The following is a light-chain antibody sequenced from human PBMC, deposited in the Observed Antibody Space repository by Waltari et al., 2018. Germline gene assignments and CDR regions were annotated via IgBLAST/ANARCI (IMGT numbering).Light chain of an antibody. Sequence: QSVLTQPPSAAGTPGQRVTIPCSGSSSNIGSNYVCWYQQLPGTAPKLLIYKNDQRPSGVPDRFSASKSDTSASLAISGLRSDDEADYFCAAWDDRLSRVLFGGGTQLTVL. V-gene: IGLV1-47*01. J-gene: IGLJ2*01. CDR1: SSNIGSNY. CDR2: KND. CDR3: AAWDDRLSRVL.